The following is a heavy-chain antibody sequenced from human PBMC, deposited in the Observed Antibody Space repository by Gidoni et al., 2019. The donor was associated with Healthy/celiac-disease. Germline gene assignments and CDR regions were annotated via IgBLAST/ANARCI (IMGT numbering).Heavy chain of an antibody. CDR2: ISYDGSNK. V-gene: IGHV3-30*18. J-gene: IGHJ6*02. CDR1: GFTFRSSG. D-gene: IGHD2-2*03. CDR3: AKDGYCSSTSCLVYYYYYGMDV. Sequence: QVQLVESGGGVVQPGRSLRLSCAASGFTFRSSGMHWVRQAPGKGLEWVAVISYDGSNKYYADSVKGRFTISRDNSKNTLYLQMNSLRAEDTAVYYCAKDGYCSSTSCLVYYYYYGMDVWGQGTTVTVSS.